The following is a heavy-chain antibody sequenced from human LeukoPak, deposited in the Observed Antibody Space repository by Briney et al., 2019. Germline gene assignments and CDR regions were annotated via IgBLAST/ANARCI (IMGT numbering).Heavy chain of an antibody. V-gene: IGHV1-58*01. CDR2: IVVGSGNT. J-gene: IGHJ3*02. CDR1: GFTFTSSA. CDR3: ARDAPRPDFWSGPEPPGAFDI. Sequence: ASVKVSCKASGFTFTSSAVQWVRQARGQRLEWIGWIVVGSGNTNYAQKFQERVTITRDMSTSTAYMELSSLRSEDTAVYYCARDAPRPDFWSGPEPPGAFDIWGQGTMVTVSS. D-gene: IGHD3-3*01.